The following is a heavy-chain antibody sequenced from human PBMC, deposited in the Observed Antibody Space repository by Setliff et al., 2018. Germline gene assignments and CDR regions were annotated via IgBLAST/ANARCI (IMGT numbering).Heavy chain of an antibody. CDR1: GYTFTSYD. J-gene: IGHJ5*02. D-gene: IGHD3-3*01. CDR2: MNPNSGNT. CDR3: ARDYLRSNYDFWSGPPNWFDP. Sequence: ASVKVSCKASGYTFTSYDINWVRQATGQGLEWMGWMNPNSGNTGYAQKFQGRVTMTRSTSISTAFMELSSLRSEDTAVYYCARDYLRSNYDFWSGPPNWFDPWGQGTLVTVSS. V-gene: IGHV1-8*02.